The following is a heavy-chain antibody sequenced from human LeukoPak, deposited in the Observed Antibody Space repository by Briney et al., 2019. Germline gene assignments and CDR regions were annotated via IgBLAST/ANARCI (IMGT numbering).Heavy chain of an antibody. D-gene: IGHD3-10*01. CDR3: AKVQVHNYGSGTDAFDI. J-gene: IGHJ3*02. V-gene: IGHV3-23*01. CDR1: GFTFRSYV. CDR2: ITGSGETT. Sequence: GGSLRLSCAASGFTFRSYVMSWVRQAPGKGLEWVSAITGSGETTYYADSVKGRFIISRDNSKNTLYLQMDSLRAEDTAIYYCAKVQVHNYGSGTDAFDIWGQGTMVTVSS.